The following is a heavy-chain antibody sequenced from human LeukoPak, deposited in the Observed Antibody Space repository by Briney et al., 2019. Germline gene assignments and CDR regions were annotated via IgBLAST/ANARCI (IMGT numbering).Heavy chain of an antibody. D-gene: IGHD3-16*01. V-gene: IGHV1-18*01. CDR2: ISGYNGDT. Sequence: GASVKVSCKASGFIFTKFGIGWVRQAPGQGLEWVGWISGYNGDTNYAQKLQGRVTMTTDTSTSTAYMELRSLRSDDTAVYYCARVQGRISAWGAFDIWGQGTEVTVSS. CDR1: GFIFTKFG. J-gene: IGHJ3*02. CDR3: ARVQGRISAWGAFDI.